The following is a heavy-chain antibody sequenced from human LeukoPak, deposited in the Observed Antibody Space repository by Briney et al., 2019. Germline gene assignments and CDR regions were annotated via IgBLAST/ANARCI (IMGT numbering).Heavy chain of an antibody. CDR1: GYILTGYY. Sequence: ASVKVSCKASGYILTGYYMHWVRQAPGQGLEWMRWTNPNSGGTNYAQKFQGRVTMTRDTSISTAYMELSRLRSDDTAVYYCARDSRPRGSGNDWFDPWGQGTLVTVSS. J-gene: IGHJ5*02. CDR2: TNPNSGGT. V-gene: IGHV1-2*02. CDR3: ARDSRPRGSGNDWFDP. D-gene: IGHD3-10*01.